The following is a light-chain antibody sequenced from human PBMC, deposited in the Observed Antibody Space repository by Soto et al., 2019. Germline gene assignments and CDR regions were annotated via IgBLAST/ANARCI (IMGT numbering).Light chain of an antibody. CDR3: CSYAGITAV. V-gene: IGLV2-8*01. CDR2: EVT. J-gene: IGLJ1*01. CDR1: SSDVGGHDW. Sequence: QSVRTQPPSASGSPGQAVTISCTCTSSDVGGHDWVSWYQLHPGKAPKLIIYEVTQRPSGVPDRFSGSKSGNTASLTVSGLQAEDEADYYCCSYAGITAVFGTGTKVTVL.